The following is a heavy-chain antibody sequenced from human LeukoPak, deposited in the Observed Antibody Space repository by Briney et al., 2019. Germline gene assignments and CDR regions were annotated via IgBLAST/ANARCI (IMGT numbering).Heavy chain of an antibody. Sequence: GRSLRLSCAASGFTFDDYAMHWVRQAPGKGLEWVSGISWNSGSIGYADSVKGRFTISRDNAKNSLYLQMNSLRAEDTALYYCAKGAEWELPYYFDYWGQGTLVTVSS. CDR3: AKGAEWELPYYFDY. D-gene: IGHD1-26*01. CDR1: GFTFDDYA. CDR2: ISWNSGSI. J-gene: IGHJ4*02. V-gene: IGHV3-9*01.